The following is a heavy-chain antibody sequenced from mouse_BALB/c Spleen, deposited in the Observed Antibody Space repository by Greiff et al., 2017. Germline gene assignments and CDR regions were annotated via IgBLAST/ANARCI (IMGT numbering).Heavy chain of an antibody. D-gene: IGHD2-3*01. CDR2: ISSGGGST. J-gene: IGHJ4*01. CDR3: AREGYDTDYAMDY. V-gene: IGHV5-12-1*01. CDR1: GFAFSSYD. Sequence: DVKLVESGGGLVKPGGSLKLSCAASGFAFSSYDMSWVRQTPEKRLEWVAYISSGGGSTYYPDTVKGRFTISRDNAKNTLYLQMSSLKSEDTAMYYCAREGYDTDYAMDYWGQGTSVTVSS.